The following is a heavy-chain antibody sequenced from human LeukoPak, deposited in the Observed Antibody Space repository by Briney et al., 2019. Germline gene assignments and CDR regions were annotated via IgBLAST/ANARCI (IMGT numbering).Heavy chain of an antibody. Sequence: TLSLTCTVSGGSISSGGYYWSWIRQHPGKGLEWIGYIYYSGSTYYNPSLKSRVTISVDTSKNQFSLKLSSVTAADTAVYYCARAPHVPAARSNYYYYMDVWGKGTTVTVSS. D-gene: IGHD2-2*01. V-gene: IGHV4-31*03. J-gene: IGHJ6*03. CDR2: IYYSGST. CDR3: ARAPHVPAARSNYYYYMDV. CDR1: GGSISSGGYY.